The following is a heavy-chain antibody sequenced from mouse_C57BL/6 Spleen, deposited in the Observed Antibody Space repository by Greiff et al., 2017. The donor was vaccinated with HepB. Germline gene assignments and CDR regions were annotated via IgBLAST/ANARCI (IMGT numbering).Heavy chain of an antibody. Sequence: DVMLVESGGGLVQPGGSMKLSCVASGFTFSNYWMNWVRQSPEKGLEWVAQIRLKSDNYATHYAESVKGRFTISRDDSKSSVYLQMNNLRAEDTGIYYCTGQVYDYWFAYWGQGTLVTVSA. J-gene: IGHJ3*01. CDR3: TGQVYDYWFAY. CDR1: GFTFSNYW. V-gene: IGHV6-3*01. CDR2: IRLKSDNYAT. D-gene: IGHD2-4*01.